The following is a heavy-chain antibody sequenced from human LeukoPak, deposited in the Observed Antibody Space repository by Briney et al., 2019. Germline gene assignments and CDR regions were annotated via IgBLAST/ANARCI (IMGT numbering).Heavy chain of an antibody. D-gene: IGHD1-26*01. CDR1: GYTFTGHY. Sequence: ASVKVSCKASGYTFTGHYIHWVRQAPGQGLEWMGGINPNSGGTSYAQKFQDRVTMIRDTSITTAYMDLSRLRSDDTALYYCARQGESLFDYWGQGTLVTVSS. J-gene: IGHJ4*02. V-gene: IGHV1-2*02. CDR2: INPNSGGT. CDR3: ARQGESLFDY.